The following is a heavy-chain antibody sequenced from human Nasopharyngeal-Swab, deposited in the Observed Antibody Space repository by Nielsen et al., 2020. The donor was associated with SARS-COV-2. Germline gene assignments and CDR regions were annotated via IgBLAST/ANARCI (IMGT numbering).Heavy chain of an antibody. CDR1: LYCFPSYF. D-gene: IGHD7-27*01. CDR3: ASWADAFDI. J-gene: IGHJ3*02. V-gene: IGHV5-51*01. CDR2: IYPGDSDT. Sequence: NVSCNRSLYCFPSYFIGWVRQMPGKGLEWMGIIYPGDSDTRYSPSFQGQVTISADKSISTAYLQWSSLKASDTAMYYCASWADAFDIWGQGTMVTVSS.